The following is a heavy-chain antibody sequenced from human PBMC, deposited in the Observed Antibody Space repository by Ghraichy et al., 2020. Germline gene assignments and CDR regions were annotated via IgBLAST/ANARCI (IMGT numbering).Heavy chain of an antibody. D-gene: IGHD6-13*01. V-gene: IGHV4-59*01. CDR2: IYYSGST. CDR3: AGVKQQQVRAYYVDV. CDR1: GGSISSYY. J-gene: IGHJ6*03. Sequence: SETLSLTCTVSGGSISSYYWSWIRQPPGKGLEWIGYIYYSGSTNYNPSLKSRVTISVDTSKNQFSLKLSSVTAADTAVYYCAGVKQQQVRAYYVDVWGNGTPLTVSS.